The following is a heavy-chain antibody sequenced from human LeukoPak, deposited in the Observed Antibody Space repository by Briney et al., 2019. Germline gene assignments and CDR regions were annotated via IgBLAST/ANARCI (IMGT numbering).Heavy chain of an antibody. J-gene: IGHJ4*02. CDR1: GFTFSSYS. Sequence: PGGSLRLSCAASGFTFSSYSMNWVRQAPGKGLEWVSSISSSSSYIYYADSVKGRFTMSRDNAKNSLYLQMNSLRAEVTAVYYCARDLGMVALDYWGQGTLVTVSS. CDR3: ARDLGMVALDY. V-gene: IGHV3-21*01. D-gene: IGHD2-15*01. CDR2: ISSSSSYI.